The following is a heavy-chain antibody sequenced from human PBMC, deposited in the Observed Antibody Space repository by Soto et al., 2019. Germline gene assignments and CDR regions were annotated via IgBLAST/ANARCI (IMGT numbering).Heavy chain of an antibody. V-gene: IGHV1-2*04. D-gene: IGHD2-15*01. CDR3: ARGDIVVVVAAHGPTDNWFDP. J-gene: IGHJ5*02. CDR2: INPNSGGT. Sequence: QVQLVQSGAEVKKPGASVKVSSKASGYTFTGYYMHWVRQAPGQGLEWMGWINPNSGGTNYAQKFQGSVTMTRDTSISTAYMELSRLRSDDTAVYYCARGDIVVVVAAHGPTDNWFDPWGRGTLVTVSS. CDR1: GYTFTGYY.